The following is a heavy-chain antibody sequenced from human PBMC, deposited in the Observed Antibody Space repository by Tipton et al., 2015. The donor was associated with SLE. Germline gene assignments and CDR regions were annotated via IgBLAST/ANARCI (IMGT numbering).Heavy chain of an antibody. CDR1: GGSISSGGYS. V-gene: IGHV4-30-2*01. Sequence: TLSLTCAVSGGSISSGGYSWSWIRQPPGKGLEWIGYIYHSGSTYYNPSLKSRVTISVDTSKNQFSLKLSSVTAADTAVYYCARGLSSSSWYGDDAFDIWGQGTMVTVSS. CDR2: IYHSGST. J-gene: IGHJ3*02. D-gene: IGHD6-13*01. CDR3: ARGLSSSSWYGDDAFDI.